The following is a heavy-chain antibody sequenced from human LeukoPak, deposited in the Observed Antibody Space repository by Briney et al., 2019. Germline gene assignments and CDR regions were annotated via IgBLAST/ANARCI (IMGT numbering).Heavy chain of an antibody. J-gene: IGHJ4*02. Sequence: GGSLRLSCAASGFTFRSYAMSWVRQAPGKGLEWVSAISDSGGSTYYADSVKGRFTISRDNSKNTLYLQMNSLRAEDTAVYYCAKDEHANNPLYYFDYWGQGTLVTVSS. CDR1: GFTFRSYA. V-gene: IGHV3-23*01. D-gene: IGHD1-14*01. CDR2: ISDSGGST. CDR3: AKDEHANNPLYYFDY.